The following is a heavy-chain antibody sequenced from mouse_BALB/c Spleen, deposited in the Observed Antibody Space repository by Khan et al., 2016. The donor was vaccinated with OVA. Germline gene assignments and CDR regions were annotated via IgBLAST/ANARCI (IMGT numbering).Heavy chain of an antibody. CDR2: ISYSGST. Sequence: VQLQQSGPGLVKPSQSLSLTCTVTGYSITSDYAWNWLRQFPGNKLEWMGYISYSGSTSYNPFLKSRISITRTTSKNQFFLQLISVTTEDTATYDCARLITTVVDYFDYGGQGTTLTVSS. V-gene: IGHV3-2*02. J-gene: IGHJ2*01. CDR3: ARLITTVVDYFDY. D-gene: IGHD1-1*01. CDR1: GYSITSDYA.